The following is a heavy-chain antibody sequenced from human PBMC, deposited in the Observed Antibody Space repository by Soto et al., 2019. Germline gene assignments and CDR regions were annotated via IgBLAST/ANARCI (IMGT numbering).Heavy chain of an antibody. V-gene: IGHV4-30-4*01. D-gene: IGHD5-18*01. CDR2: IYYSGST. Sequence: PSETLSLTCTVSGGSISSGDYYWSWIRQPPGKGLEWIGYIYYSGSTYYNPSLKSRVTTSVDTSKNQFSLKLSSVTAADTAVYYCARVVIQNWFDPWGQGTLVTVSS. CDR1: GGSISSGDYY. J-gene: IGHJ5*02. CDR3: ARVVIQNWFDP.